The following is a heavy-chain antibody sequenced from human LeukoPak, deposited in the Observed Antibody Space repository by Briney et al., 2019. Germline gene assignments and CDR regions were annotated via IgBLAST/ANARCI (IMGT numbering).Heavy chain of an antibody. J-gene: IGHJ6*03. Sequence: SETLSLTCTVSGGSISSSSYYWGWIRQPPGKGLEWIASIYYSGSTYYTSSLKSRVTISVDTSRKQFSLELSSVTAADTAVYYCARSPFSKTYYMDVWGKGTTVTVSS. CDR3: ARSPFSKTYYMDV. D-gene: IGHD2-2*01. CDR2: IYYSGST. CDR1: GGSISSSSYY. V-gene: IGHV4-39*07.